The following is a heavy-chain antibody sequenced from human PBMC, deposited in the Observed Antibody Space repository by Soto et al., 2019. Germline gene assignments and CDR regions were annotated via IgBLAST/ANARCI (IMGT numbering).Heavy chain of an antibody. CDR2: IYYSGST. J-gene: IGHJ6*02. CDR1: GGSVSSGSYY. V-gene: IGHV4-61*01. D-gene: IGHD2-15*01. Sequence: PSETLSLTCTVSGGSVSSGSYYWSWIRQPPGKGLEWIGYIYYSGSTNYNPSLKSRVTISVDTSKNQFSLKLSSVTAADTAVYYCARNGGCDSGGSCYLWAPLSAYYYGMDVWGQGTTVTVSS. CDR3: ARNGGCDSGGSCYLWAPLSAYYYGMDV.